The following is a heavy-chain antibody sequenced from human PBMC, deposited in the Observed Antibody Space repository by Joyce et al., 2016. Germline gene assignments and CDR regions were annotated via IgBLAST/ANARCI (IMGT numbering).Heavy chain of an antibody. CDR1: SGPFSGFF. CDR3: ARSQWLAPLMY. J-gene: IGHJ4*02. Sequence: QVQLQQWGAGLLKTSETLSLTCAVYSGPFSGFFWSWVRQAPGQGLERIGDITNSGATHNNPSLESRLSMSVDTSRKEFSLKLSSVTVADTAIYYCARSQWLAPLMYWGQGTPVTVSS. V-gene: IGHV4-34*02. D-gene: IGHD6-19*01. CDR2: ITNSGAT.